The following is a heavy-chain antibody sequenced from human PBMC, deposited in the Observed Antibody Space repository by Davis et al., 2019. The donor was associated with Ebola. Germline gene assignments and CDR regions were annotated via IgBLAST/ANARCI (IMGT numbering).Heavy chain of an antibody. J-gene: IGHJ4*02. CDR2: IYYSGST. D-gene: IGHD5-12*01. CDR1: GGSIASPAHY. V-gene: IGHV4-39*01. CDR3: ARHSGYYYFDS. Sequence: SETPSLTCPVSGGSIASPAHYWDWTRQPPGKGLEWIGNIYYSGSTDSSPSLESRVSISVDTTTNQFSMKLSSVTAADTAVYYCARHSGYYYFDSWGRGTLVTVSS.